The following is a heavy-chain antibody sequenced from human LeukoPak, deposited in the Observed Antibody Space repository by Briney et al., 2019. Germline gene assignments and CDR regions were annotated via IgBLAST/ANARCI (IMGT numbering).Heavy chain of an antibody. CDR1: GGSISSDY. V-gene: IGHV4-59*08. Sequence: SETLSLTCTVSGGSISSDYWSWIRQPPGKGLEWIGYIYYSGSTNYNPSLKSRVTISVDTSKNQFSLKLSSVTAADTAVYYCARQGDSSGYYYRYYGMDVWGQGTTVTVSS. D-gene: IGHD3-22*01. CDR2: IYYSGST. J-gene: IGHJ6*02. CDR3: ARQGDSSGYYYRYYGMDV.